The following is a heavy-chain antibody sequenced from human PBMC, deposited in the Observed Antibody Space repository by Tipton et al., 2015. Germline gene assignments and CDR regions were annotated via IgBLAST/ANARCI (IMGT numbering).Heavy chain of an antibody. CDR3: VRRARRVGSHSYPYYFDY. Sequence: QSGPEVKKPGESLKISCKGSGYIVTSFWIGWGRQMPGKGLEWMGTIYPGDSETRYNPSFQGQVTISTDKSITTAYLQWRSLRASDTAMYYCVRRARRVGSHSYPYYFDYWGQGTLVPVSS. D-gene: IGHD1-26*01. V-gene: IGHV5-51*01. CDR2: IYPGDSET. J-gene: IGHJ4*02. CDR1: GYIVTSFW.